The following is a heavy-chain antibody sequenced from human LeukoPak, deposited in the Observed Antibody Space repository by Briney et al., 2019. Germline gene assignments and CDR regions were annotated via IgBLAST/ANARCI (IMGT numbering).Heavy chain of an antibody. V-gene: IGHV4-59*08. Sequence: SETLSLTCTVSGGSMSSYYWSWIRQPPGKGLEWIGYTYYSGSTKYNPSLKSRVTISVDTSKNQFSLKLSSVTAADTAVYCARGARAGYNLEPFDYWGQGTLVTVSS. CDR3: ARGARAGYNLEPFDY. J-gene: IGHJ4*02. D-gene: IGHD5-24*01. CDR2: TYYSGST. CDR1: GGSMSSYY.